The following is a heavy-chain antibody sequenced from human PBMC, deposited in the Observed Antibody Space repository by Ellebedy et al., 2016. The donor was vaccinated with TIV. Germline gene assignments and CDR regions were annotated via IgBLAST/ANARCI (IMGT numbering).Heavy chain of an antibody. CDR1: GGSISTYY. J-gene: IGHJ6*02. Sequence: SETLSLXCTVSGGSISTYYWTWIRQPPGKGLEWLGSGFYSGSAKYNPSLKSRVTISVDTSKNQFSLKLSSVTAADTAVYFCARDTMTVWGEGWYYGMDVWGQGTTVTVSS. CDR3: ARDTMTVWGEGWYYGMDV. CDR2: GFYSGSA. D-gene: IGHD3-22*01. V-gene: IGHV4-59*01.